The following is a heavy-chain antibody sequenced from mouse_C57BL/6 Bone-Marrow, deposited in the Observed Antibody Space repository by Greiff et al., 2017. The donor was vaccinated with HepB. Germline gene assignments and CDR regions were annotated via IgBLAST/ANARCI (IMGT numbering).Heavy chain of an antibody. CDR2: IYPGDGDT. CDR1: GYAFSSSW. D-gene: IGHD1-1*01. V-gene: IGHV1-82*01. Sequence: QVQLQQYGPELVKPGASVKISCKASGYAFSSSWMNWVKQRPGKGLEWIGRIYPGDGDTNYNGKFKGKATLTADKSSSTAYMQLSSLTSEDSAVYFCARWGYYGSRYYFDYWGQGTTLTVSS. CDR3: ARWGYYGSRYYFDY. J-gene: IGHJ2*01.